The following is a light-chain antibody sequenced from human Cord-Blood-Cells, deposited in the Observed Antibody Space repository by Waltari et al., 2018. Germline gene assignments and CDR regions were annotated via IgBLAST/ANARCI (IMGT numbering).Light chain of an antibody. CDR1: SNNVGNQG. CDR2: RNN. Sequence: QAGLTQPPSVSKGLRQTATLTCPGNSNNVGNQGAAWLQQHQGHPPKLLSYRNNNRPSGISERLSASRSGNTASLTITGLQPEDKADYYCSAWDSSLSAWVFGGGTKLTVL. J-gene: IGLJ3*02. V-gene: IGLV10-54*01. CDR3: SAWDSSLSAWV.